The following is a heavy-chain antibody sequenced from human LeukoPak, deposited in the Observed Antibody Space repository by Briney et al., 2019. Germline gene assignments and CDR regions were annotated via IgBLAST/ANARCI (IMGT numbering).Heavy chain of an antibody. CDR1: RFTFSSYA. V-gene: IGHV3-23*01. CDR3: GKGTKQSLVPGFIDY. D-gene: IGHD6-19*01. J-gene: IGHJ4*02. Sequence: GGSLRLSCAPSRFTFSSYAMSWVRQAPGKGLEWVSAISVSGGSTYYADSVKGRFTISRDNSKNTLYLQMNSLRAEDTAVYYCGKGTKQSLVPGFIDYWGQGTLVTVSS. CDR2: ISVSGGST.